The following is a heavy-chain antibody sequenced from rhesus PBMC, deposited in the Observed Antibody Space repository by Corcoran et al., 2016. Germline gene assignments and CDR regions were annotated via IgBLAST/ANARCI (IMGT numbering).Heavy chain of an antibody. V-gene: IGHV1S9*01. Sequence: QVQLVQSVAEVKKPGASVILPCKASGYTVTSYYINWVSQDPGQVVEWMGWVNPSKVNTGYAQKVQGIVTMTRDTSTGTAYMELSRLRSEDTAVYYCTRGYNIWTCNRFDYWGQGFLVTVSS. D-gene: IGHD3-3*01. J-gene: IGHJ4*01. CDR2: VNPSKVNT. CDR3: TRGYNIWTCNRFDY. CDR1: GYTVTSYY.